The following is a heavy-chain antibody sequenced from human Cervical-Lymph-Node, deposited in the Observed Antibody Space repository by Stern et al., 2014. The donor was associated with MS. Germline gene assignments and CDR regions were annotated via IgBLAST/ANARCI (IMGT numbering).Heavy chain of an antibody. J-gene: IGHJ4*02. CDR1: GYSFTIYY. Sequence: EVQLVESGAEVKKPGESLKISCKLSGYSFTIYYIAWVRQMPGKGLECMVVIYPLDSDTTSSPSFQGQVTISADKSIPTAYLQWSSLRASDTAMYYCARHVQGFDYLGQGTLVTVSS. V-gene: IGHV5-51*01. CDR3: ARHVQGFDY. CDR2: IYPLDSDT.